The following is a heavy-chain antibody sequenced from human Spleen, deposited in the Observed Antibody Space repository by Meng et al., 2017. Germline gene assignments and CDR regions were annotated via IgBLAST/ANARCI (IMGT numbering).Heavy chain of an antibody. CDR3: AREGGAVADSFDH. CDR2: ITAYNGNT. Sequence: QVQLVQSGAEVKKPGASVTVSCKASGYTFTNYGITWVRQAPGQGLEWMGWITAYNGNTKYAQKLQGRVTMTTDTSTSTADMELRSLRADDTAVYYCAREGGAVADSFDHWGQGTLDTVSS. V-gene: IGHV1-18*01. CDR1: GYTFTNYG. D-gene: IGHD6-19*01. J-gene: IGHJ4*02.